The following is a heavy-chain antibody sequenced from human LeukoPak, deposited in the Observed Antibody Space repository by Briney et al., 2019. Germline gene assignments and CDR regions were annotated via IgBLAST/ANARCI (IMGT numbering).Heavy chain of an antibody. J-gene: IGHJ6*03. CDR2: ISYDGSNK. CDR1: GFTFSSYA. V-gene: IGHV3-30*04. D-gene: IGHD3-10*01. CDR3: ARVVSGSGSYYNVYYYYMDV. Sequence: GGSLRLSCAASGFTFSSYAMHWVRQAPGKGLEWVAVISYDGSNKYYADSVKGRFTISRDNSKNTLYLQMNSLRAEDTAVYYCARVVSGSGSYYNVYYYYMDVWGKGTTVTVSS.